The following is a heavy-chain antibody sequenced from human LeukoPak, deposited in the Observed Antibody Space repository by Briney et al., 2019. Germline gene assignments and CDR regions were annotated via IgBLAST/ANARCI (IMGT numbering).Heavy chain of an antibody. V-gene: IGHV4-39*07. Sequence: SETLSLTCTVSGGSISSRNYHWGWIRQPPGKGLEWIGSIYYSGSTYYNPSLKSRVTISVDTSKNQFSLKLSSVTAADTAVYYCARSYIVASDAFDIWGQGTMVTVSS. CDR1: GGSISSRNYH. CDR3: ARSYIVASDAFDI. D-gene: IGHD3-22*01. J-gene: IGHJ3*02. CDR2: IYYSGST.